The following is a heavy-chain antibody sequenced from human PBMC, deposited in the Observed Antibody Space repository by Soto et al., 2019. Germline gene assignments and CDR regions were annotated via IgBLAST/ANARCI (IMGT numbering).Heavy chain of an antibody. Sequence: PSETLSLTCTVSGGSISSYYWTWIRQPPGKGLEWIGFMYYTGSTYYNPSLKSRVIMSVDTSKNQFSLRLSSVTAADTAIYYCARGFCGGDCYSIHWLDPWGQGTLVTVSS. D-gene: IGHD2-21*02. CDR1: GGSISSYY. V-gene: IGHV4-59*12. J-gene: IGHJ5*02. CDR2: MYYTGST. CDR3: ARGFCGGDCYSIHWLDP.